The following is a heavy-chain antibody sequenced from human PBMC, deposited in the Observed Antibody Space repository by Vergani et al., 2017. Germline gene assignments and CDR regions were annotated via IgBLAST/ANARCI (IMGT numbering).Heavy chain of an antibody. CDR3: ARVQNGYSYYYYYYMDV. J-gene: IGHJ6*03. D-gene: IGHD5-18*01. CDR1: GGSISSYY. Sequence: QVQLQESGPGLVKPSETLSLTCTVSGGSISSYYWSWIRQPPGKGLEWIGYIYYSGSTNYNPSLKSRVTISVDTSKNQFSLKLSSVTAADTAVYYCARVQNGYSYYYYYYMDVWGKGTTVTVSS. V-gene: IGHV4-59*08. CDR2: IYYSGST.